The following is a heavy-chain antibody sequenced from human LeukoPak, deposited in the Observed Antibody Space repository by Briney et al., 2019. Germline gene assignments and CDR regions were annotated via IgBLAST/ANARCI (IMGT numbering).Heavy chain of an antibody. CDR2: MNPNSGNT. CDR3: AGGVSSRTIYYYYGMDV. V-gene: IGHV1-8*01. D-gene: IGHD2-2*01. Sequence: GASVKVSCKASGYTFTSYDINWVRQATGQGLEWMGWMNPNSGNTGYAQKFQGRVTMTRNTSISTAYMGLSSLRSEDTAVYYCAGGVSSRTIYYYYGMDVWGQGTTVTVSS. CDR1: GYTFTSYD. J-gene: IGHJ6*02.